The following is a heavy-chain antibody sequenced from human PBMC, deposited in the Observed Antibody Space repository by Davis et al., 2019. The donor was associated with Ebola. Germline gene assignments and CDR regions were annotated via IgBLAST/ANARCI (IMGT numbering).Heavy chain of an antibody. V-gene: IGHV1-2*02. CDR3: ARDRGPLPTSYWYFDL. J-gene: IGHJ2*01. Sequence: ASVKVSCKASGYTFTGYYMHWVRQAPGQGLEWMGWINPNSGGTNYAQKFQGRVTMTRDTSISTAYMELSRLRSEDTAVYYCARDRGPLPTSYWYFDLWGRGTLVTVSS. D-gene: IGHD2-15*01. CDR2: INPNSGGT. CDR1: GYTFTGYY.